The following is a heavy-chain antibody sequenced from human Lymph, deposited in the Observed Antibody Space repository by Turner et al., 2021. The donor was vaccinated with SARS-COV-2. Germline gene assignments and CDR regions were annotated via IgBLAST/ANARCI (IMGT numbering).Heavy chain of an antibody. CDR2: IYSGGTT. V-gene: IGHV3-53*02. CDR3: ARDLGTYGMDV. J-gene: IGHJ6*02. D-gene: IGHD6-13*01. CDR1: GSSVSRNY. Sequence: EVQLVETGGGWIRPGGSLRLSWAASGSSVSRNYMKWVRQAPGKGLEWVSVIYSGGTTYYADSVKGRFTISRDNSKNTLYLQMNSLRVEDTAVYYCARDLGTYGMDVWGQGTTVTVSS.